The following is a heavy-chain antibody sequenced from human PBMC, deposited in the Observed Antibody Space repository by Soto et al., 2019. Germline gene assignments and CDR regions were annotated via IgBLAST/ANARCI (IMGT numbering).Heavy chain of an antibody. J-gene: IGHJ4*02. CDR2: ISGSGGRT. CDR1: GFTFSSYA. CDR3: ASRSSGWYFDY. V-gene: IGHV3-23*01. D-gene: IGHD6-19*01. Sequence: EVQLLESGGGLVQPGGSLSLSCAASGFTFSSYALNWVRQAPGKGLEWVSVISGSGGRTYYADSVKGPFTISRDNPKNTMYLQMNSLRAEDTAVYYCASRSSGWYFDYWGQGTLVTVSS.